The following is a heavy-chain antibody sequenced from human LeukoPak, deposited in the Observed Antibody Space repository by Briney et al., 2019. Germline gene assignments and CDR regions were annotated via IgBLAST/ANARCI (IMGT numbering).Heavy chain of an antibody. J-gene: IGHJ4*02. CDR2: ISACNGNT. CDR3: ARGPRFGVVIPFDY. V-gene: IGHV1-18*01. CDR1: GYTFTSYG. D-gene: IGHD3-3*01. Sequence: ASVKVSCKASGYTFTSYGISWVRQAPGQGLEWMGWISACNGNTNYAQKLQGRVTVTTDTSTSTAYMELRSLRSDDTAVYYCARGPRFGVVIPFDYWGQGTLVTVSS.